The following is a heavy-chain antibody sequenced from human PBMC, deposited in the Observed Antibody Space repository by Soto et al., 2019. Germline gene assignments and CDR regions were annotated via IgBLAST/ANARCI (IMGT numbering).Heavy chain of an antibody. CDR1: GHSFTSLD. D-gene: IGHD1-26*01. CDR3: ARGVSAGVDY. Sequence: ASVKVSCKASGHSFTSLDINWVRQTAGQGLEWMGWMQPSTGRTGYAQKFQGRVTMTRDTSINTAYMKLTTLTSDDTAFYYCARGVSAGVDYWGQGTLVTVS. CDR2: MQPSTGRT. V-gene: IGHV1-8*01. J-gene: IGHJ4*02.